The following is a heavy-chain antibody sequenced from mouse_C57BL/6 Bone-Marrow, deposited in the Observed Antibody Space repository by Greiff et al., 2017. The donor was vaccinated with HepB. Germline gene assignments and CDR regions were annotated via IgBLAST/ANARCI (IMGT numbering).Heavy chain of an antibody. J-gene: IGHJ4*01. Sequence: VQLQQPGAELVMPGASVKLSCKASGYTFTSYWMHWVKQRPGQGLEWIGEIDPSDSYTNYNQKFKGKSTLTVDKSSSTAYMQLSSLTSEDSAVYYCARGGYSNYDAMDYWGQGTSVTVSS. CDR2: IDPSDSYT. D-gene: IGHD2-5*01. CDR3: ARGGYSNYDAMDY. CDR1: GYTFTSYW. V-gene: IGHV1-69*01.